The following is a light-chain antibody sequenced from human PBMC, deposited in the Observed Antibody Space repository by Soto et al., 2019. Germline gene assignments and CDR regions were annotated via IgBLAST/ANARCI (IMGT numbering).Light chain of an antibody. CDR1: QSLLHSNGYNY. V-gene: IGKV2-28*01. CDR2: LGS. CDR3: MQALQTPYI. Sequence: DIVMTQSPLSLPVTPGEPASISCRSSQSLLHSNGYNYLDWYLQKPGQSPQLLIYLGSNRASGGPDRVSGSGSGTDLTLKISSFEAADVGVYYCMQALQTPYIFGQANPLDIK. J-gene: IGKJ2*01.